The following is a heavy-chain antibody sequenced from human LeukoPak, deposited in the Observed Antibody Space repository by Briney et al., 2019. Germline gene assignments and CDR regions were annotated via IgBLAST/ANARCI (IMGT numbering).Heavy chain of an antibody. CDR3: AREQWWRLDY. Sequence: GGSLRLSCVGSGFTFDKFYMSWARQAPGKGLEWVAQINQDGSGKYYVDSVRGRFTISRDNARTSVYLQMDSLSADDTAVYYCAREQWWRLDYRGQGTLVTVSS. V-gene: IGHV3-7*01. CDR2: INQDGSGK. J-gene: IGHJ4*02. CDR1: GFTFDKFY. D-gene: IGHD2-21*02.